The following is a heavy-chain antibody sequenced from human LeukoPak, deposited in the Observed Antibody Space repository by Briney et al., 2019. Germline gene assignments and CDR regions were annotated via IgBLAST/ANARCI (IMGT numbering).Heavy chain of an antibody. D-gene: IGHD1-1*01. CDR2: IIPIFGTA. J-gene: IGHJ5*02. CDR1: GGTFSSYA. CDR3: ARGTNILAGFDL. Sequence: SVKVSCKASGGTFSSYAISWVRQAPGQGLEWMGGIIPIFGTANYAQKFQGRVTITADESTSTAYMELSSLRSEDTAVYYCARGTNILAGFDLWGQGTLVTVSS. V-gene: IGHV1-69*13.